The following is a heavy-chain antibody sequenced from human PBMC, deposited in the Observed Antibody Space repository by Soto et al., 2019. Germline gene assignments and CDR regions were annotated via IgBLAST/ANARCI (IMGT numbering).Heavy chain of an antibody. CDR2: ISYDGSNK. J-gene: IGHJ6*02. Sequence: QVQLVESGGGVVQPGRSLRLSCAASGFTFSSYAMHWVRQAPGKGLEWVAVISYDGSNKYYADSVKGRFTISRDNSKNTLYLQMNSLRAEDTAVYYCARDQWWGSGSYYAPYYYYGMDVWGQGTTVTVSS. CDR1: GFTFSSYA. CDR3: ARDQWWGSGSYYAPYYYYGMDV. V-gene: IGHV3-30-3*01. D-gene: IGHD3-10*01.